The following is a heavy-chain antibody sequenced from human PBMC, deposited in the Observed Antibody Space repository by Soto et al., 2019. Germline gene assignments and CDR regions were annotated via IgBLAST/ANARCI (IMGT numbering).Heavy chain of an antibody. Sequence: WETLPLPCIALVASTGGYSWGWIRQPPGKGLEWIGYFNSRGRTNYNPSPRSRVTISVYTAKNPFSLKLSSVTAADTAVYYCAREVPPLNWFEPWGQGTLVTVSS. CDR1: VASTGGYS. CDR3: AREVPPLNWFEP. J-gene: IGHJ5*02. CDR2: FNSRGRT. V-gene: IGHV4-59*01. D-gene: IGHD1-1*01.